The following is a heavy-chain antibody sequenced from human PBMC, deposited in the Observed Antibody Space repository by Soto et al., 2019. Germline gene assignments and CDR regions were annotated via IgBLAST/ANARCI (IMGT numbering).Heavy chain of an antibody. CDR3: ARDGGRFDY. D-gene: IGHD2-15*01. J-gene: IGHJ4*02. Sequence: EVQLVESGGGLVQPGGSLRLSCAASGFAFSRYWMTWVRQAPGKGLEWVANIRQDGSEKYYVDSVKGRFTISRDNAKNSLYLQMNSLRAEDTAVYYCARDGGRFDYWGRATLVTVSS. V-gene: IGHV3-7*01. CDR1: GFAFSRYW. CDR2: IRQDGSEK.